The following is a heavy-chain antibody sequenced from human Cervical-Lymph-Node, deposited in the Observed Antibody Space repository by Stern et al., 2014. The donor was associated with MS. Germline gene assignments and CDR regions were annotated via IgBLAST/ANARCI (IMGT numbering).Heavy chain of an antibody. Sequence: QVQLVQSGAEVRKHGASVKVSCSASGYSFSSHAVHWVRQAPGQRLEWLGWINGGQGDTKYSHKFRGRVTITIDTSASTAYLELSSLTSEDTAVYSCARGSNTMFPFFDYWGQGTLVTVS. D-gene: IGHD3-10*02. CDR3: ARGSNTMFPFFDY. CDR2: INGGQGDT. CDR1: GYSFSSHA. J-gene: IGHJ4*02. V-gene: IGHV1-3*01.